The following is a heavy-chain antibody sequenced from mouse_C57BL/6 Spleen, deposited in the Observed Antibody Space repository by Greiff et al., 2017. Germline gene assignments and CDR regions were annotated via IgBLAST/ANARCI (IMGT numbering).Heavy chain of an antibody. J-gene: IGHJ2*01. D-gene: IGHD2-5*01. V-gene: IGHV1-66*01. CDR1: GYSFTSYY. CDR2: IYPGSGNT. CDR3: ARSYSKGYG. Sequence: VKLQESGPELVKPGASVKISCKASGYSFTSYYIHWVKQRPGQGLEWIGWIYPGSGNTKYNEKFKGKATLTADTSSSTAYMQLSSLTSEDSAVYYCARSYSKGYGWGQGTTLTVSS.